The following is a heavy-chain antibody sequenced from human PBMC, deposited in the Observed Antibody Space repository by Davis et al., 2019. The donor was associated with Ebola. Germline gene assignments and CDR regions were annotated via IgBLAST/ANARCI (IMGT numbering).Heavy chain of an antibody. V-gene: IGHV1-8*02. J-gene: IGHJ4*02. CDR2: INPNSGGT. Sequence: ASVTVSCKASGGTFSSYAISWVRQAPGQGLEWMGWINPNSGGTNYAQKFQGRVTMTRDTSTSTVYMELSSLRSEDTAVYYCARDRSGTWFHWGQGTLVTVSS. CDR1: GGTFSSYA. D-gene: IGHD6-25*01. CDR3: ARDRSGTWFH.